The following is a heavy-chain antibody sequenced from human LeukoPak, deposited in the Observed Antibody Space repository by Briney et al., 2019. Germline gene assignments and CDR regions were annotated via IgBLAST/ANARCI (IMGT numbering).Heavy chain of an antibody. J-gene: IGHJ6*03. V-gene: IGHV3-7*01. Sequence: GGSLRLSCAASGFTFSSYAMSWVRQAPGKGLEWVANIKQDGSEKYYVDSVKGRFTISRANAKNSLYLEMNSLRAEDTAVYYCARGADYDILTGYMDVWGKGTTVTVSS. CDR3: ARGADYDILTGYMDV. CDR1: GFTFSSYA. D-gene: IGHD3-9*01. CDR2: IKQDGSEK.